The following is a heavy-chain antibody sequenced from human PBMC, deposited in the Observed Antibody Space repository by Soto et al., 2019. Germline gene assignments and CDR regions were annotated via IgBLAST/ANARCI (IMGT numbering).Heavy chain of an antibody. CDR3: ASSTSHYGCGDY. CDR1: GYTFTSYY. D-gene: IGHD2-2*01. V-gene: IGHV1-46*03. J-gene: IGHJ4*02. CDR2: INPSGGST. Sequence: ASVKVSCKASGYTFTSYYMHWVRQAPGQGLEWMGIINPSGGSTSYAQKFQGRVTMTRDTSTSTVYMELSSLRSEDTAVYYCASSTSHYGCGDYWGQGTLVTVSS.